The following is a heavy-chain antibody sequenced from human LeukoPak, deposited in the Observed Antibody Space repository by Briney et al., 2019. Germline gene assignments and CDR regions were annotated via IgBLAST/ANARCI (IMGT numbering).Heavy chain of an antibody. CDR1: RFTFSSYS. CDR3: ARDPCGGDCYLDY. Sequence: PGGSLRLSCAASRFTFSSYSMNWVRQAPGKGLEWVSSISSSSSYIYYADSVKGRFTISRDNAKNSLYLQMNSLRAEDTAVYYCARDPCGGDCYLDYWGQGTLITVSS. V-gene: IGHV3-21*01. J-gene: IGHJ4*02. D-gene: IGHD2-21*02. CDR2: ISSSSSYI.